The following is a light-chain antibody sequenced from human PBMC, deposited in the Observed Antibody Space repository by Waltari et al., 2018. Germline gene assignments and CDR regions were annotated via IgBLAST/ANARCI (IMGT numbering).Light chain of an antibody. CDR2: DVT. CDR1: SSDVGGYNY. V-gene: IGLV2-11*01. Sequence: QSALTQPRSVSGSPGQSVTISCTGTSSDVGGYNYVSWYQHHPGKAPKCMIYDVTRRPSGVPDRFAGSKSGNTASLTISGLQAEDEADYYCGSDAGSYSWVFGGGTKVTVL. CDR3: GSDAGSYSWV. J-gene: IGLJ3*02.